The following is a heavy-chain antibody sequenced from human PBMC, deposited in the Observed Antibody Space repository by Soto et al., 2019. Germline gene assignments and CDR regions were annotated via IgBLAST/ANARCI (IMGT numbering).Heavy chain of an antibody. Sequence: GGSLRLSCAASGFTFSSYGMHWVRQAPGKGLKWVAVISYDGSNKYYADSVKGRFTISRDNSKNTLYLQMNSLRAEDTAVYYCAKGLSGIKEDYWGQGT. J-gene: IGHJ4*02. D-gene: IGHD3-10*01. CDR2: ISYDGSNK. V-gene: IGHV3-30*18. CDR1: GFTFSSYG. CDR3: AKGLSGIKEDY.